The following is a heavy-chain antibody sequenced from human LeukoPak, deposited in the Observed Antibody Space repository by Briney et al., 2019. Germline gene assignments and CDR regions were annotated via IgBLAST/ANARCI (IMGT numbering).Heavy chain of an antibody. Sequence: SETLSLTCTVSGGSISSYYWSWIRQPPGKGLEWIGYIYYSGSTNYNPSLKSRVTISVDTSKNQFSLKLSSVTAADTAVYYCARARGYCSGGSCYARTHYYGMDVWGQGTTVTVSS. CDR2: IYYSGST. D-gene: IGHD2-15*01. CDR1: GGSISSYY. V-gene: IGHV4-59*01. J-gene: IGHJ6*02. CDR3: ARARGYCSGGSCYARTHYYGMDV.